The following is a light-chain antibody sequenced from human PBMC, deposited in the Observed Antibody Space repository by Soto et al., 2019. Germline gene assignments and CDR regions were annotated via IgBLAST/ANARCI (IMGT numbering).Light chain of an antibody. CDR2: GAS. V-gene: IGKV3-20*01. CDR1: QSVNSAT. Sequence: EIVLTQSPGTLSLSPGERASLSCRGSQSVNSATLVWYQQKPGQAPRLLIYGASTRATGIPDRFSGSGSGTDFTLTISRLEPEDFAVYFCQQYGSSPPEYSFGQGTKLEIK. J-gene: IGKJ2*01. CDR3: QQYGSSPPEYS.